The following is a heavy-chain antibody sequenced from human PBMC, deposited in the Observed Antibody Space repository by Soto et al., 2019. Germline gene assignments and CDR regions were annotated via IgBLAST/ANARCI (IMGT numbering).Heavy chain of an antibody. CDR2: ISGSGGST. CDR3: AKDFNPIAVAGTGRRGFPYRLAFDI. J-gene: IGHJ3*02. D-gene: IGHD6-19*01. CDR1: GFTFSSYA. Sequence: GGSLRLSCAASGFTFSSYAMSWVRQAPGKGLEWVSAISGSGGSTYYADSVKGRFTISRDNSKNTLYLQMNSLRAEDTAVYYCAKDFNPIAVAGTGRRGFPYRLAFDIWGQGTMVTVS. V-gene: IGHV3-23*01.